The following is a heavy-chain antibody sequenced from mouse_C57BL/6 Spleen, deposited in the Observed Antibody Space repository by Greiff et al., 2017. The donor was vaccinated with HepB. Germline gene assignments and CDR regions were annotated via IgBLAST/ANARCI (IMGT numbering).Heavy chain of an antibody. CDR3: TRNWYYGSSQFAY. V-gene: IGHV1-15*01. Sequence: QVQLQQSGAELVRPGASVTLSCKASGYTFTDYEMHWVKQTPVHGLEWIGAIDPETGGNAYNQKFKGKAILTADKSSSTAYMELRSLTSEDSAVYYCTRNWYYGSSQFAYWGQGTLVTVSA. CDR1: GYTFTDYE. D-gene: IGHD1-1*01. CDR2: IDPETGGN. J-gene: IGHJ3*01.